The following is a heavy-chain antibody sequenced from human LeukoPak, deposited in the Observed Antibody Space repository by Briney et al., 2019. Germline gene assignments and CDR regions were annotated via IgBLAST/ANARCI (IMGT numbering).Heavy chain of an antibody. V-gene: IGHV4-4*07. D-gene: IGHD6-13*01. CDR1: GGSLSSYY. CDR2: IYSTGST. CDR3: ARQIASAGTAGFDF. Sequence: SETLSLTCAVSGGSLSSYYWSWIRQPAGKGLEWIGRIYSTGSTNYNPSLKSRVTMSVDTSKNQFSLRLRSVTAADTAVYYCARQIASAGTAGFDFWGQGALVTVSS. J-gene: IGHJ4*02.